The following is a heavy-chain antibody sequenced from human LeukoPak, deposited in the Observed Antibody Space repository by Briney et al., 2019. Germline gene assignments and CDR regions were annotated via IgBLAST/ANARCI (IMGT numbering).Heavy chain of an antibody. CDR3: ARKALPGNWFDP. V-gene: IGHV4-4*07. CDR2: IYASGST. CDR1: GDSISSYY. Sequence: PSETLSLTCTVSGDSISSYYWSWIRQPAGKGLEWIWRIYASGSTNYNPSLKSRVTMSLDTSKNQFSLNLSSVTAADTAVYYCARKALPGNWFDPWGQGTLVTVSS. J-gene: IGHJ5*02.